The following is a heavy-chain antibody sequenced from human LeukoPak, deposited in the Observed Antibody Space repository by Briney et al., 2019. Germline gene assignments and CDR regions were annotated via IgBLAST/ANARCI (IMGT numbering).Heavy chain of an antibody. CDR1: GFTFSSYG. D-gene: IGHD6-19*01. CDR2: IWYDGSNK. Sequence: GGSLRLSCAASGFTFSSYGMHWVRQAPGKGLEWVAVIWYDGSNKYYADSVKGRFTISRDNSKNTLYLQMNSLGAEDTAVYYCARPRSSGWYYFDYWGQGTLVTVSS. CDR3: ARPRSSGWYYFDY. V-gene: IGHV3-33*01. J-gene: IGHJ4*02.